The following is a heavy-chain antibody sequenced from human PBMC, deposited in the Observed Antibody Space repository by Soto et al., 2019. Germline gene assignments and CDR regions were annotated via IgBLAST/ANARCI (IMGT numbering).Heavy chain of an antibody. V-gene: IGHV1-24*01. CDR2: FDPEDGET. J-gene: IGHJ4*02. D-gene: IGHD2-15*01. Sequence: GASVKVSCKVSGYTLTELSMHWVRQAPGKGLEWMGGFDPEDGETIYAQKFQGRVTMTEDTSTDTAYMELSSLRSEDTAVYYCATDLGVGYCSGGSCLVDYWGQGTLVTVSS. CDR1: GYTLTELS. CDR3: ATDLGVGYCSGGSCLVDY.